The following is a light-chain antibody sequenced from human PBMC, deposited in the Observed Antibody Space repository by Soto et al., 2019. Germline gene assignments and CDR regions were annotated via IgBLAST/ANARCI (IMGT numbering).Light chain of an antibody. J-gene: IGLJ1*01. CDR2: QSN. V-gene: IGLV1-51*02. CDR1: TSNIGNNY. CDR3: GSWDHSVSGFV. Sequence: QSVLTQPPSVSAAPGQKVTISCSGSTSNIGNNYVSWFQQLPGTAPKLIIYQSNRRPSGIPDRFSGSKSGTSATLGITGLQTGDEADYYCGSWDHSVSGFVFGTGTRSPS.